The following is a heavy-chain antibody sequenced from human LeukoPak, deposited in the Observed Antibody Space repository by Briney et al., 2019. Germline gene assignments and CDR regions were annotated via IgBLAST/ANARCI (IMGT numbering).Heavy chain of an antibody. CDR2: ISSISNYI. D-gene: IGHD3-9*01. J-gene: IGHJ4*02. V-gene: IGHV3-48*02. CDR3: AKTGHLDY. Sequence: AGGSLRLSCAASGITFSRYAMNWVRQAPGKGLEWVSYISSISNYIQYADSVKGRFTISRDNAKNSLYLQMNSLRDEDTAVYYCAKTGHLDYWGQGTLVTVSS. CDR1: GITFSRYA.